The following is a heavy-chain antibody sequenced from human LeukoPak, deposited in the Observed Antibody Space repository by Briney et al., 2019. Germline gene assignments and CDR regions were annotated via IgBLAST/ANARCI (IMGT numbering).Heavy chain of an antibody. CDR1: GFTFSSKW. CDR3: ESTIGAAATY. CDR2: IKPDGSST. Sequence: PGGSLRLSCVASGFTFSSKWRHWVRQAPGKGLVWVSTIKPDGSSTTYADSVKGRFTISRDNAKNTLNLQMNSLRAEDTAVYYCESTIGAAATYWGQGILVTVSS. D-gene: IGHD6-13*01. J-gene: IGHJ4*02. V-gene: IGHV3-74*01.